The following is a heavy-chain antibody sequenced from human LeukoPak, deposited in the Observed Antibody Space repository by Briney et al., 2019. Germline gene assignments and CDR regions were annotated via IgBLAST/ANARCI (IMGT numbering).Heavy chain of an antibody. CDR1: GYIFTVYQ. CDR3: ARFSPYSNSSGGAF. D-gene: IGHD6-6*01. CDR2: IDPKSGAT. Sequence: ASVKVSCKASGYIFTVYQMHWMRQAPGHGLEWMGWIDPKSGATTYAQTFQGRVTMTRDTSVSTAYVELSRLQSDDTAVYYCARFSPYSNSSGGAFWGQGTLVTVSS. V-gene: IGHV1-2*02. J-gene: IGHJ4*02.